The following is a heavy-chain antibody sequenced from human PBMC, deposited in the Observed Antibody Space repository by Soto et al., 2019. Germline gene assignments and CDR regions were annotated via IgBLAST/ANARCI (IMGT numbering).Heavy chain of an antibody. V-gene: IGHV3-33*01. CDR2: IWYDGSNK. J-gene: IGHJ4*02. Sequence: PGGSLRLSGAASGFTFSGDRMLGVRQAPGKGLEWVAVIWYDGSNKYYADSVKGRFTISRDNSKNTLYLQMNSLRAEDTAVYYCARDQGDGHTGFLAYWGQGTLVTVSS. D-gene: IGHD2-21*01. CDR3: ARDQGDGHTGFLAY. CDR1: GFTFSGDR.